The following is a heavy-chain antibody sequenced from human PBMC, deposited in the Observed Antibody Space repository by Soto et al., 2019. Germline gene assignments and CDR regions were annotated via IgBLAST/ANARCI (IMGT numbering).Heavy chain of an antibody. V-gene: IGHV4-34*01. CDR2: INHSGST. J-gene: IGHJ4*02. D-gene: IGHD2-8*02. CDR1: GGSFSGYY. CDR3: PGGVAMKLVVRWDASDKYYFDS. Sequence: SETLSLTCAVYGGSFSGYYWGWIRQTPGKGLVWIGGINHSGSTNYNPSLKSRVTLLVDTSKNQFSLKLSSVTAADTAVYYCPGGVAMKLVVRWDASDKYYFDSWGQGTLVTVSS.